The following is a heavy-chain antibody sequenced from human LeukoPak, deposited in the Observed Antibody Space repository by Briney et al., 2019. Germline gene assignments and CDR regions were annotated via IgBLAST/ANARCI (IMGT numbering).Heavy chain of an antibody. CDR1: GGSFSGYY. Sequence: KSSETLSLTCAVYGGSFSGYYWSWIRQPPGKGLEWIGEINHSGSTNYNPSLKSRVTISVDTSKNQFSLKLSSVTAADTAVYYCARGPKLELLPLPYNWFDPWGQGTLVTVSS. CDR2: INHSGST. J-gene: IGHJ5*02. V-gene: IGHV4-34*01. D-gene: IGHD1-7*01. CDR3: ARGPKLELLPLPYNWFDP.